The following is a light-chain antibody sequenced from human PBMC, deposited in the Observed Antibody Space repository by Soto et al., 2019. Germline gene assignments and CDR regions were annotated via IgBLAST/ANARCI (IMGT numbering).Light chain of an antibody. CDR3: QQYYTYPYT. CDR1: HSISVW. Sequence: DIQRTQSPSTLSSSVGDRVTITCRASHSISVWLAWYQQKPGKAPKLLIYQASTLESGVPSRFSGRGSGTDFTLTISSLQPDDFATYYCQQYYTYPYTFGQGTKVDIK. CDR2: QAS. V-gene: IGKV1-5*03. J-gene: IGKJ2*01.